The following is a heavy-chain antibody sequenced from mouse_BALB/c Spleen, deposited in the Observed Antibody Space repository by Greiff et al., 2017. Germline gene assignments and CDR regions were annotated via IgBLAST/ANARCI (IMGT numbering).Heavy chain of an antibody. D-gene: IGHD1-2*01. J-gene: IGHJ3*01. CDR1: GFSLTSYG. Sequence: VKLQESGPSLVQPSQSLSITCTVSGFSLTSYGVHWVRQSPGKGLEWLGVIWRGGSTDYNAAFMSRLSITKDNSKSQVFFKMNSLQADDTAIYYCAKNSGITTATFAYWGQGTLVTVSA. CDR2: IWRGGST. CDR3: AKNSGITTATFAY. V-gene: IGHV2-5-1*01.